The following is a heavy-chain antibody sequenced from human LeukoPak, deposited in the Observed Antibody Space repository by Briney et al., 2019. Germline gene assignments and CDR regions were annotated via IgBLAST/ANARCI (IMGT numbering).Heavy chain of an antibody. Sequence: PGGSLRLSCAASGFTFSSYAMSWVRQAPGKGLEWVANIKQDGSEKYYVDSVKGRFTISRDNAKNSLYLQMNSLRAEDTAVYYCARDRVGKWELLGWFDPWGQGTLVTVSS. CDR1: GFTFSSYA. J-gene: IGHJ5*02. CDR2: IKQDGSEK. CDR3: ARDRVGKWELLGWFDP. D-gene: IGHD1-26*01. V-gene: IGHV3-7*01.